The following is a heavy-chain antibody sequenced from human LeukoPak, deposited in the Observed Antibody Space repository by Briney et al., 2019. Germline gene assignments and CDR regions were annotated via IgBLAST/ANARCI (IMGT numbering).Heavy chain of an antibody. D-gene: IGHD6-13*01. CDR3: ASRPRIAAAAAFDY. CDR2: IYYSGST. Sequence: SETLSLTCTVSGGSISSYYWSWIRQPPGKGLEWTGYIYYSGSTNYNPSLKSRVTISVDTSKNQFSLKLSSVTAADTAVYYCASRPRIAAAAAFDYWGQGTLVTVSS. CDR1: GGSISSYY. V-gene: IGHV4-59*01. J-gene: IGHJ4*02.